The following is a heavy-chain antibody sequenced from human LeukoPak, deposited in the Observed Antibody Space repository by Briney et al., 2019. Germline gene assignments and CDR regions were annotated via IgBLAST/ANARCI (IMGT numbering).Heavy chain of an antibody. CDR2: IDSDKGNT. CDR3: ARARSTVTTSVLVY. V-gene: IGHV1-3*03. J-gene: IGHJ4*02. D-gene: IGHD4-17*01. Sequence: ASVKVSCKASGYSFTRNAIHWVRQAPGQRLEWMGWIDSDKGNTKYSQEFQGRVTITRDTSASTAYMELSSLRSEDMAVYYCARARSTVTTSVLVYWGQGTLVTVSS. CDR1: GYSFTRNA.